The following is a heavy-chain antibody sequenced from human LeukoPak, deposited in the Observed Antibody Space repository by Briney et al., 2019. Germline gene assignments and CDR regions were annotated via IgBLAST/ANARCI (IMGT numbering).Heavy chain of an antibody. CDR1: GYTFTSYY. J-gene: IGHJ3*02. D-gene: IGHD2-2*01. Sequence: GASVKVSCKASGYTFTSYYMHWVRQAPGQGLEWMGIINPSGGSTSYAQKFQGRVTMTRDTSTSTVYMELSSLRSEDTAVYYCARERELDIVVVPAAIIQGAFDIWGQGTMVTVSS. V-gene: IGHV1-46*01. CDR3: ARERELDIVVVPAAIIQGAFDI. CDR2: INPSGGST.